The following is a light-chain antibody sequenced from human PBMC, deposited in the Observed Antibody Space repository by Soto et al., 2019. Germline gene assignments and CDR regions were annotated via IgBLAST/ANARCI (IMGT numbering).Light chain of an antibody. V-gene: IGKV3-11*01. CDR1: QSVSSF. Sequence: VLAKSLAIGALCIGKRTTLSCRASQSVSSFFAWYQQKPGQSPRLLIYDASNRASGIPARFTGSGSGTDFTLTISSLQSEDFAVYYCQQYNILPCTFGEGTKADIK. CDR3: QQYNILPCT. J-gene: IGKJ1*01. CDR2: DAS.